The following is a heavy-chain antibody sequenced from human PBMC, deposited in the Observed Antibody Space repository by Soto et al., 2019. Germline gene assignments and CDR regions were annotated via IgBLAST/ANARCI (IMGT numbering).Heavy chain of an antibody. Sequence: SVKVSCKASGGTFSSYAISWVRQAPGQGLEWMGGIIPIFGTANYAQKFQGRVTITADESTSTAYMELSSPRSEDTAVYYCARWAEYSNPTLDPSFDPWGQGTLVTVS. CDR1: GGTFSSYA. J-gene: IGHJ5*02. CDR2: IIPIFGTA. D-gene: IGHD6-6*01. CDR3: ARWAEYSNPTLDPSFDP. V-gene: IGHV1-69*13.